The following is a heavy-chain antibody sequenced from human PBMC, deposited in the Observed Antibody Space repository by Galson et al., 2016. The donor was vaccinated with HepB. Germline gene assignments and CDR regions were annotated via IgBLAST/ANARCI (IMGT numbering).Heavy chain of an antibody. D-gene: IGHD3-9*01. V-gene: IGHV3-30*18. J-gene: IGHJ3*02. Sequence: SLRLSCAASGFTFSSHGIHWVRQAPGQGLEWVAVISYAGTNKSYAASVKGRFPIATDNSKNTLYLQMSSLRAEDTAVYYCAKKAHILTGPDAFDIWGQGTMVTVSS. CDR2: ISYAGTNK. CDR3: AKKAHILTGPDAFDI. CDR1: GFTFSSHG.